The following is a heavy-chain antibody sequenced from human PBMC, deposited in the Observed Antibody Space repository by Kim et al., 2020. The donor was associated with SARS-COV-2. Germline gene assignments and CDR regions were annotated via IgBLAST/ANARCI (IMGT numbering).Heavy chain of an antibody. Sequence: VRFTISRDNAKNPLYLQMNSLRAEDTAVYYCARDRTYCGGDCYSGYAFDIWGQGTMVTVSS. D-gene: IGHD2-21*02. J-gene: IGHJ3*02. CDR3: ARDRTYCGGDCYSGYAFDI. V-gene: IGHV3-21*06.